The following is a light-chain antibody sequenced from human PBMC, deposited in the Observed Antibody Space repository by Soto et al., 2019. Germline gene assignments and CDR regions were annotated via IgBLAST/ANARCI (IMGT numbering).Light chain of an antibody. CDR3: QQYYIFVT. CDR2: DAS. V-gene: IGKV1-5*01. Sequence: DIHMTQSPSTLSASIGDRVTITCRASQSINRWLAWYQQKPGKAPQLLIFDASSLKSGVPSRFSGSGSGTEFTLTINSLQPDDFATYYCQQYYIFVTFGQGTKVDIK. CDR1: QSINRW. J-gene: IGKJ1*01.